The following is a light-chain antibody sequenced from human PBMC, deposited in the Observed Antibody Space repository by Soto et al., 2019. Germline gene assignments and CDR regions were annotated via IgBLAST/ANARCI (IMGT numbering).Light chain of an antibody. CDR2: DVN. Sequence: QSALTQPASVSGSPGQSITISCTGTSSDIGAYNFVSWYQQHPGKAPNLMLYDVNIRPSGVSNRFSGSKSGNTASLTISGLQAEEEADSYCTSWTTSTTMIFGGGTKLTVL. CDR1: SSDIGAYNF. V-gene: IGLV2-14*03. J-gene: IGLJ2*01. CDR3: TSWTTSTTMI.